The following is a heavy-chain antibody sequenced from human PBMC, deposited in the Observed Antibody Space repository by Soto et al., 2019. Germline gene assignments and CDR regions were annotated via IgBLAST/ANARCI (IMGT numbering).Heavy chain of an antibody. J-gene: IGHJ4*02. CDR3: ATFRKWELIVAFDY. Sequence: ASVKVSCKVSGYTLTELSMHWVRQAPGKGLEWMGGFDPEDGETIYAQKFQGRVTMTEDTSTDTAYTELSSLRSEDTAVYYCATFRKWELIVAFDYWGQGTLVTVSS. CDR2: FDPEDGET. V-gene: IGHV1-24*01. CDR1: GYTLTELS. D-gene: IGHD1-26*01.